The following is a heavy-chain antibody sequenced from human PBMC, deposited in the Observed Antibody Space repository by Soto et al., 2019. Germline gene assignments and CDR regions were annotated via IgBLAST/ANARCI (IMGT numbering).Heavy chain of an antibody. V-gene: IGHV4-61*08. J-gene: IGHJ4*02. CDR3: ARGPAYIDGWRAFDL. Sequence: SETLSLTCTVSDDSFRGAEYYWSWIRQPLGKGPEWIGYTYYNGDTKYNPALRSRVTMSEDTSENQFSLRLSSVTAADTAVYFCARGPAYIDGWRAFDLWGRGILVTVSS. CDR1: DDSFRGAEYY. CDR2: TYYNGDT. D-gene: IGHD6-19*01.